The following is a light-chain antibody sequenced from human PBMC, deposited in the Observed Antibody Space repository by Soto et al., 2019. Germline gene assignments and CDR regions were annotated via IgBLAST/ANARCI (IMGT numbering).Light chain of an antibody. CDR3: SSYAGSSTYV. V-gene: IGLV2-8*01. J-gene: IGLJ1*01. CDR1: SSDVGGYDY. Sequence: QSALTQPPSASGSPGQSVTISCTGTSSDVGGYDYVSWYQQHPGKAPKLMIYEVSKWPSGVPDRFSGSKSGNTASLTVSGLQAEDEADYYCSSYAGSSTYVFGTGTKV. CDR2: EVS.